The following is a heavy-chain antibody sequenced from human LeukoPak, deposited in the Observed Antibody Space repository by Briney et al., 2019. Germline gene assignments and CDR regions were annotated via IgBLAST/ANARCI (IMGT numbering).Heavy chain of an antibody. CDR3: ARASYSGYDLELYYFDY. V-gene: IGHV4-59*12. J-gene: IGHJ4*02. CDR2: IYYSGST. Sequence: PSETLSLTCTVSGGSISSYYWSWIRQPPGKGLEWIGYIYYSGSTNYNPSLKSRVTISVDTSKNQFSLKLSSVTAADTAVYYCARASYSGYDLELYYFDYWGQGTLVTVSS. D-gene: IGHD5-12*01. CDR1: GGSISSYY.